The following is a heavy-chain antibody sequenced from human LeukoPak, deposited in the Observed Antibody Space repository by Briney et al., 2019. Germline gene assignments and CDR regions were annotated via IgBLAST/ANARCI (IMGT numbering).Heavy chain of an antibody. CDR1: GDSISSSSYY. D-gene: IGHD3-10*01. CDR3: ARHEIRIYYGSGTLNWFDP. J-gene: IGHJ5*02. Sequence: SETLSLTCTVSGDSISSSSYYWGWIRQPPGKGLEWIGSIYYSGSTYYNPSLKSRVTISVDTSKNQFSLKLNSVTAADTAVYYCARHEIRIYYGSGTLNWFDPWGQGTLVTVSS. V-gene: IGHV4-39*01. CDR2: IYYSGST.